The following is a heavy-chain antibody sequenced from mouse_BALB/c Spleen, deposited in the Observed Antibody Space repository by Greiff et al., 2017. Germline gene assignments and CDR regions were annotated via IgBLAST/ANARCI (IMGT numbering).Heavy chain of an antibody. Sequence: VQLQESAAELARPGASVKMSCKASGYTFTSYTMHWVKQRPGQGLEWIGYINPSSGYTEYNQKFKDKTTLTADKSSSTAYMQLSSLTSEDSAVYYCARSELRLRFAYWGQGTLVTVSA. CDR3: ARSELRLRFAY. CDR2: INPSSGYT. CDR1: GYTFTSYT. V-gene: IGHV1-4*02. J-gene: IGHJ3*01. D-gene: IGHD1-2*01.